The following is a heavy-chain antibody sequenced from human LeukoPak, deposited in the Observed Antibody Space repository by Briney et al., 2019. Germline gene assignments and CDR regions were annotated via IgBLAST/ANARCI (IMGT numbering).Heavy chain of an antibody. D-gene: IGHD6-13*01. CDR2: ISGSGGST. J-gene: IGHJ4*02. CDR3: AKPRSGIAAPGTPLGY. V-gene: IGHV3-23*01. CDR1: GFTFSSYA. Sequence: GGSLRLSCAASGFTFSSYAMNWVRQAPRKGLEWVSVISGSGGSTYYADSVKGRFTISRDNSKNTLYLQMNSLRAEDTAVYYCAKPRSGIAAPGTPLGYWGQGTLVTVSS.